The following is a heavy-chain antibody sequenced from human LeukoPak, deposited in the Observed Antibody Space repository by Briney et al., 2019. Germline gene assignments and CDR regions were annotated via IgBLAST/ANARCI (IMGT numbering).Heavy chain of an antibody. J-gene: IGHJ4*02. D-gene: IGHD3-10*01. CDR2: INSDGSST. V-gene: IGHV3-74*01. CDR1: GFTFSSYW. CDR3: ARPDYYRGAGSYGGDY. Sequence: PGGSLRLSCAASGFTFSSYWMHWVRQAPGKGLVWVSRINSDGSSTSYADSVKGRFTISRDNAKNTLYLQMDSLRAEDTAVYYCARPDYYRGAGSYGGDYWGQGTLVTVSS.